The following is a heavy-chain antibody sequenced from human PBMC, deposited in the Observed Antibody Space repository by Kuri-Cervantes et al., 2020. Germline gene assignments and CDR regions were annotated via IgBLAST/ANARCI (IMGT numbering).Heavy chain of an antibody. Sequence: GGSLRLSCAASGFTFDDYSMHWVRQAPGKGLEWVSGISWNSGSIGYADSVKGRFTISRDNAKNSLYLQMNSLRAEDTAVYYCARDHSEGGDCYYCYYYYYMDVWGKGTTVTVSS. CDR3: ARDHSEGGDCYYCYYYYYMDV. V-gene: IGHV3-9*01. CDR2: ISWNSGSI. D-gene: IGHD2-21*01. CDR1: GFTFDDYS. J-gene: IGHJ6*03.